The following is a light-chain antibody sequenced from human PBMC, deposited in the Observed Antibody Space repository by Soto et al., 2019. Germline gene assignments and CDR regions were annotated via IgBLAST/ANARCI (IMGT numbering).Light chain of an antibody. CDR3: QSYDTRLRWV. V-gene: IGLV1-40*01. CDR2: GDT. CDR1: SSNFGANFD. J-gene: IGLJ2*01. Sequence: QSVLTQPTSVSGAPGQRVTISCTGSSSNFGANFDVQWYQQVPGTAPKLLIYGDTIRPSGVPDRFSGSKSGTSASLAITGLQAEDEADYYCQSYDTRLRWVFGGGTKLTVL.